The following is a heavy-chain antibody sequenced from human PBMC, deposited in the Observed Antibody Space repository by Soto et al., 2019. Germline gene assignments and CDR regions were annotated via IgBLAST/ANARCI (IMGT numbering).Heavy chain of an antibody. Sequence: SETLSLTCTVSGGSISSSTSYWDWIRQPPGKGLEWIGAMYYTGNKNYNPSLESRVTMSVDTSKNQFSLKLSSVTPTDTTVYYCARRSSSSLGSLFDPWGRGILVT. J-gene: IGHJ5*02. CDR3: ARRSSSSLGSLFDP. V-gene: IGHV4-39*01. CDR2: MYYTGNK. CDR1: GGSISSSTSY. D-gene: IGHD6-6*01.